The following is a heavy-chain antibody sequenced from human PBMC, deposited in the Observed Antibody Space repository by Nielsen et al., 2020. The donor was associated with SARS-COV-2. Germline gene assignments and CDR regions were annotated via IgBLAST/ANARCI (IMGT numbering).Heavy chain of an antibody. CDR3: ARAPGIAGSIDY. J-gene: IGHJ4*02. D-gene: IGHD6-13*01. V-gene: IGHV3-23*01. CDR2: ISGSANT. CDR1: GFTFAAAW. Sequence: GGSLRLSCTVSGFTFAAAWMTWVRQAPGKGLEWVSTISGSANTYYADSVKGRFTISRDNSKNTVYLQMNSVRAEDTAVCYCARAPGIAGSIDYWGQGTLVTVSS.